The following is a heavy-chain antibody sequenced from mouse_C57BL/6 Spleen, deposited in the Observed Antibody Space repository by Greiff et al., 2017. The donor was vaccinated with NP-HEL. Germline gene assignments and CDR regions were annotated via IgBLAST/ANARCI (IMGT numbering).Heavy chain of an antibody. CDR1: GYTFTNYW. J-gene: IGHJ2*01. CDR2: IYPGGGYT. V-gene: IGHV1-63*01. Sequence: QVQLQQSGAELVRPGTSVKMSCKASGYTFTNYWIGWAKQRPGHGLEWIGDIYPGGGYTNYNEKFKGKATLTADKSSSTAYMQFSSLTSEDSASYYCARSGLRRDYFDYWGQGTTLTVSS. D-gene: IGHD2-4*01. CDR3: ARSGLRRDYFDY.